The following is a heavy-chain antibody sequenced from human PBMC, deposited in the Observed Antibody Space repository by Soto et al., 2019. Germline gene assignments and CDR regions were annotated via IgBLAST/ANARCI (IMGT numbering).Heavy chain of an antibody. D-gene: IGHD2-15*01. CDR1: GFTFSGYW. V-gene: IGHV3-7*01. CDR3: ARDGYCSGGRCYRRNDY. CDR2: IKDDGSEK. Sequence: EVQLVESGGGLVQPGGSLRLSCAASGFTFSGYWMTWARQAPGKGLEWVAQIKDDGSEKFYVDSVKGRFTISRDNADKLLYLQMNSLRAEDAAAYFCARDGYCSGGRCYRRNDYWGQGTLVIVSS. J-gene: IGHJ4*02.